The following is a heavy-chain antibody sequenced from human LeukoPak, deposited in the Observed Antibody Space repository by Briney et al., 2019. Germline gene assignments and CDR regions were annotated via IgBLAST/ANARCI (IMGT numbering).Heavy chain of an antibody. V-gene: IGHV3-30-3*01. CDR3: ARRRYNWNAIDY. D-gene: IGHD1-20*01. Sequence: GGSLRLSCAASGFTFSSYAMHWVRQAPGKGLEWVAVISYDGGNKYYADSVKGRFTISRDNAKNSLYLQMNSLRAEDTAVYYCARRRYNWNAIDYWGQGTLVTVSS. J-gene: IGHJ4*02. CDR2: ISYDGGNK. CDR1: GFTFSSYA.